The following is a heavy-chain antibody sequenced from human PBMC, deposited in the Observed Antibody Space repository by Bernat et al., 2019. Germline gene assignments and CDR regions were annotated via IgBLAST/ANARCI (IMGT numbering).Heavy chain of an antibody. CDR3: ARDDAYCSSTSCYGGWFDP. CDR2: IIPILGIA. J-gene: IGHJ5*02. V-gene: IGHV1-69*08. CDR1: GGTFSSYT. D-gene: IGHD2-2*01. Sequence: QVQLVQSGAEVKKPGSSVKVSCKASGGTFSSYTISWVRQAPGQGLEWMGRIIPILGIANYAQKFQGRVTITADKSTSTAYMELSSLRSEDTAVYYCARDDAYCSSTSCYGGWFDPWGQGTLVTVSS.